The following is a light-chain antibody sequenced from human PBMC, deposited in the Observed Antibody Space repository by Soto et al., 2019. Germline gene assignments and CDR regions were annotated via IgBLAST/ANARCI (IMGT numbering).Light chain of an antibody. CDR2: EVI. V-gene: IGLV2-14*03. J-gene: IGLJ1*01. CDR3: NSYTTSNTFV. CDR1: SSDIGAHNF. Sequence: QSVLTQPASVSGSPGQAITVSSSGTSSDIGAHNFVSWYQQHPGKAPKLIIYEVINRPSGVSDRFSGSKSGNTASLTISGLQSEDEADYYCNSYTTSNTFVFGSGTKVTVL.